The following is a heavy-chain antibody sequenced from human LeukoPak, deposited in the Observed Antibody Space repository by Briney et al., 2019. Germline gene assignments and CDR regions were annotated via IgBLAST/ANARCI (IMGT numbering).Heavy chain of an antibody. V-gene: IGHV3-21*01. CDR3: VRDRGGSYPYYFDF. J-gene: IGHJ4*02. D-gene: IGHD1-26*01. CDR2: ISSRTTYI. Sequence: GGSLRLSCAASGFTFSDYSMNWVRQAPGKGLEWVSSISSRTTYISYADSLKGRFTISRDNAKNSLYLQMNSLRAEDTAVYYCVRDRGGSYPYYFDFWGQGTLVTVSS. CDR1: GFTFSDYS.